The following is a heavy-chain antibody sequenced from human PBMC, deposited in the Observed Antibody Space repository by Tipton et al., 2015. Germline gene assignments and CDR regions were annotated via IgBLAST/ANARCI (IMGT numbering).Heavy chain of an antibody. J-gene: IGHJ5*02. CDR3: ARDSASAGNWFDP. Sequence: QSGAEVKKPGSSVKVSCKASRVTFSTYVITWVRQVPGQGLEWMGGSIPIINITNYAQKFQGRVTITADESSSTVYMELSSLSSEDTAIYYCARDSASAGNWFDPWGQGTLVTVSS. V-gene: IGHV1-69*01. CDR2: SIPIINIT. D-gene: IGHD3-10*01. CDR1: RVTFSTYV.